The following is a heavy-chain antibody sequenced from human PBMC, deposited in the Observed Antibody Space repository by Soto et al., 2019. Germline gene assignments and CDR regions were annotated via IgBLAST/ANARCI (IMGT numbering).Heavy chain of an antibody. CDR1: GGSVSNNNW. CDR3: TKNSAYAVDY. CDR2: IHHSGGN. D-gene: IGHD5-12*01. V-gene: IGHV4-4*02. J-gene: IGHJ4*02. Sequence: QVQLQESGPGLVKPSGTLSLSCAVSGGSVSNNNWWSWVRQSPGNGLEWIGEIHHSGGNSYNPSLEIRATLSVDKSNNELSLRLNYVTAADTAVYYCTKNSAYAVDYGGLGILVTVSS.